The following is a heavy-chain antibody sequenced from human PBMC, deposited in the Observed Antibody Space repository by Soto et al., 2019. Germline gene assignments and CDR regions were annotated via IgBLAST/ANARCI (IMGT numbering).Heavy chain of an antibody. Sequence: SETLSLTCTVSGGSISSGGYYWSWIRQHPGKGLEWIGYIYYSGSTYYNPSLKSRVTISVDTSKNQFSLKLSSVTAADTAVYYCARADYGDYVPGTSSYYYYYMDVWGKGTTVTVSS. J-gene: IGHJ6*03. CDR1: GGSISSGGYY. CDR3: ARADYGDYVPGTSSYYYYYMDV. D-gene: IGHD4-17*01. CDR2: IYYSGST. V-gene: IGHV4-31*03.